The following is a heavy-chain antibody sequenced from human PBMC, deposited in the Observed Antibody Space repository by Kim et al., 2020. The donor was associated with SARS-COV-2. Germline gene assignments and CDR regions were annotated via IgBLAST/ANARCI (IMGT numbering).Heavy chain of an antibody. CDR3: AKGVLGRCSGRKCYYFDY. Sequence: GGSLRLSCAASGFTFSNYAMNWVRQAPGKRLEWVSSIIGDGENIYHADSVKGRFTISRDNSKNTLYLQTNSLRADDTATYYCAKGVLGRCSGRKCYYFDYWGQGTPVTVSS. CDR2: IIGDGENI. D-gene: IGHD2-15*01. J-gene: IGHJ4*02. CDR1: GFTFSNYA. V-gene: IGHV3-23*01.